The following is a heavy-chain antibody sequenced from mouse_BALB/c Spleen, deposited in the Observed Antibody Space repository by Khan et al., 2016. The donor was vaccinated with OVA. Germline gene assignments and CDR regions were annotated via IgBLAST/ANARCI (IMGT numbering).Heavy chain of an antibody. D-gene: IGHD1-1*02. J-gene: IGHJ4*01. V-gene: IGHV3-2*02. CDR2: ISYSGST. Sequence: EVQLQESGPGLVKPSQSLSLTCTVTGYSITSDYAWTWIRQFPGNKLEWMGYISYSGSTNYNPALKSRISITRDTSKNQFFLQLKSVTTEDTATYYCARDGARYNYAMDYWGQGTSVTVSS. CDR3: ARDGARYNYAMDY. CDR1: GYSITSDYA.